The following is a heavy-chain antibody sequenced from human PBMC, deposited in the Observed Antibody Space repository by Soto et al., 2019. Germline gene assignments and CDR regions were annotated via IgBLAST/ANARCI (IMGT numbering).Heavy chain of an antibody. CDR3: VSDRGYGHASVPYS. Sequence: QAHLVESGGGVVQPGRSLRLSCAASGFTFTSYGMHWVRQAPGTRLEWVAVISYDGGLQHYADSVKGRFTISRDNSKNMVLLQMSSLRAEDTAMYYCVSDRGYGHASVPYSWGQGTLVSVSS. CDR2: ISYDGGLQ. CDR1: GFTFTSYG. D-gene: IGHD5-18*01. V-gene: IGHV3-30*19. J-gene: IGHJ4*02.